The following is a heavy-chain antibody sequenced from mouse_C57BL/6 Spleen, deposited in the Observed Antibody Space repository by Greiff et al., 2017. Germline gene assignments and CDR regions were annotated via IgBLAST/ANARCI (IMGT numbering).Heavy chain of an antibody. CDR3: TRDSNSDYFDY. CDR2: ISSGGDYI. J-gene: IGHJ2*01. V-gene: IGHV5-9-1*02. CDR1: GFTFSSYA. D-gene: IGHD2-5*01. Sequence: RLVESGEGLVKPGGSLKLSCAASGFTFSSYAMSWVRQTPEKRLEWVAYISSGGDYIYYADTVKGRFTISRDNARNTLYLQMSSLKSEDTAMYYCTRDSNSDYFDYWGQGTTLTVSS.